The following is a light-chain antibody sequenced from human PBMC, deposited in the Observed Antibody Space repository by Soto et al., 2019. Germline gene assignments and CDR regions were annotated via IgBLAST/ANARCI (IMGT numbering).Light chain of an antibody. CDR1: QSISSY. CDR3: QQSYSTPLT. J-gene: IGKJ4*01. CDR2: GAS. Sequence: DIQMTQSSSSLSASVGDRVSITCRASQSISSYVNWYQQKPGKAPILLIYGASSLQSGVPSRFSGSGSGTYFSLTISSLQPEDFAVYYGQQSYSTPLTFGGGTNVEIK. V-gene: IGKV1-39*01.